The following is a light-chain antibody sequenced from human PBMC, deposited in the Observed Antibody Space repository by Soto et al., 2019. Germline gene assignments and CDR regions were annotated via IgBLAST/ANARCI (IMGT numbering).Light chain of an antibody. V-gene: IGKV3-15*01. CDR2: GAS. Sequence: IVMTQSPVTMSVSPGERATLSCRASQGISTNLAWYQQKPGQAPRLLIYGASTRATGIPARFSGGGSGTEFTLTISSLQSEDFAVYYCQHYNNWPPWTFGQGTKVETK. J-gene: IGKJ1*01. CDR1: QGISTN. CDR3: QHYNNWPPWT.